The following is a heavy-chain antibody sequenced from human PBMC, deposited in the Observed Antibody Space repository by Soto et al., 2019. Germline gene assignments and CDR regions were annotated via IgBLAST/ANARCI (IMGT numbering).Heavy chain of an antibody. CDR2: IIPIFGTA. V-gene: IGHV1-69*06. Sequence: ASVKVSCKASGGTFSSYAISWVRQAPGQGLEWMGGIIPIFGTANYAQKFQGRVTITADKSTSTAYMELSSLRSEDTAVYYCARDLRAKAGLGPFDYWAQGTLVTVSS. D-gene: IGHD6-13*01. CDR1: GGTFSSYA. CDR3: ARDLRAKAGLGPFDY. J-gene: IGHJ4*02.